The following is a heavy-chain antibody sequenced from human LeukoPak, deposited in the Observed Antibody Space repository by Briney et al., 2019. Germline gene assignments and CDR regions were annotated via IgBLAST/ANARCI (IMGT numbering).Heavy chain of an antibody. J-gene: IGHJ4*02. Sequence: GGSLRLSCSASGFSFSTSAMHWVRQAPGKGLEYVSAVSSNGGSTFYGDSVKGRFTISRDISKNTLYLQMSSLRPDDTAVYYCVKEHDYWGQGTLVTVSS. CDR3: VKEHDY. CDR2: VSSNGGST. V-gene: IGHV3-64D*08. CDR1: GFSFSTSA.